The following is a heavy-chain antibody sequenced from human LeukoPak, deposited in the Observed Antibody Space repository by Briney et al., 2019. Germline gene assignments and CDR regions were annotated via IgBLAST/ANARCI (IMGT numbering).Heavy chain of an antibody. V-gene: IGHV1-69*04. CDR1: GGTFSSYA. CDR3: ARDRGYSSGWATTNY. Sequence: SVKVSCKASGGTFSSYAISWVRQAPGQGLEWMGRIIPILGIANYAQKFQGRVTITADKSTSTAYMELSSLRSEDTAVYYCARDRGYSSGWATTNYWGQGTLVTVSS. D-gene: IGHD6-19*01. CDR2: IIPILGIA. J-gene: IGHJ4*02.